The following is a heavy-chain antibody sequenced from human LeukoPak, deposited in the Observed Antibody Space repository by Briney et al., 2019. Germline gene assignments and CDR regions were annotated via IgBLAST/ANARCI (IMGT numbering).Heavy chain of an antibody. CDR1: EFTFSDYY. D-gene: IGHD3-3*01. V-gene: IGHV3-11*01. CDR3: ARSGSDFDY. Sequence: PGGSLRLSCAASEFTFSDYYMSWLRQAPGKGLEWVSYISSSGSTIYYADSVKGRFTISGDNAKNSLYLQMNSLRAEDTVVYYSARSGSDFDYWGQGTLVTVSS. CDR2: ISSSGSTI. J-gene: IGHJ4*02.